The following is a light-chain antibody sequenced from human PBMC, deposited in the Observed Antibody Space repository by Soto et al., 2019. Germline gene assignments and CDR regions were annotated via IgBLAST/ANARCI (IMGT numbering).Light chain of an antibody. CDR2: GAS. J-gene: IGKJ1*01. CDR1: QSVSSN. Sequence: IVRTHSPSTLSVSPLERATLSCMAIQSVSSNLAWYQQKPGQAPRLLIYGASTRATGIPARFSGSGSGTEFTLTISSLQSEDFAVYYCQQYNNWPQTFGQGTKVDIK. CDR3: QQYNNWPQT. V-gene: IGKV3-15*01.